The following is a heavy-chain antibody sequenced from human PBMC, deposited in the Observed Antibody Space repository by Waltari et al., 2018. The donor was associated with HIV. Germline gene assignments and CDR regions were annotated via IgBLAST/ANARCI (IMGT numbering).Heavy chain of an antibody. Sequence: QLQLQESGPGLVKPSETLSLICSVSGDSINSDSYYWVWVRQPPGGGPEWVASIYYSGTTYYNPSLRSRVTISADTSKNQFSLKVTSVTAADTAIYYCVRRAAWRVGPSPPDHWGQGTLVTVSS. V-gene: IGHV4-39*01. D-gene: IGHD1-26*01. CDR1: GDSINSDSYY. J-gene: IGHJ4*02. CDR3: VRRAAWRVGPSPPDH. CDR2: IYYSGTT.